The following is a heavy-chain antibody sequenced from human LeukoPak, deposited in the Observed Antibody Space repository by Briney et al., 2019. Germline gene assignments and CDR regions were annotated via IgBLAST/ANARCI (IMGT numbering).Heavy chain of an antibody. CDR2: MTGPADTT. CDR3: AKGAEIDH. CDR1: GFNFNNFA. V-gene: IGHV3-23*01. Sequence: SGGSLRLSCAASGFNFNNFAMSWVRQAPGKGPKWLSAMTGPADTTYYAESVKGRFTISRDYSKSMVYLQMNSLRVEDTAIYYCAKGAEIDHWGQGTLVTVSS. J-gene: IGHJ4*02.